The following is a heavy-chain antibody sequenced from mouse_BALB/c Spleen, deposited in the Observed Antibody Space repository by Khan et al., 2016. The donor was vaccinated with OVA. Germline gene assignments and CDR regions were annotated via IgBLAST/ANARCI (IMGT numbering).Heavy chain of an antibody. D-gene: IGHD2-1*01. V-gene: IGHV3-1*02. CDR2: IYHSGSI. CDR1: GYSITSGYS. J-gene: IGHJ4*01. CDR3: ARDGNYMDY. Sequence: EVQLQESGPDLVKPSQSLSLTCTVSGYSITSGYSWHWIRQFPGNKLEWMGYIYHSGSINYNPSLKSRFSITRDTSKNLFFLQLNSVTTEDTATYYCARDGNYMDYWGQGTSVTVSS.